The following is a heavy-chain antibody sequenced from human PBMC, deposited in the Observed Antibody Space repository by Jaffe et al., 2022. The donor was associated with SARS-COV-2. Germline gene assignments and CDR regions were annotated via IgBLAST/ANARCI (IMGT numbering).Heavy chain of an antibody. Sequence: QVQLVQSGAEVKKPGASVKVSCKASGYTFTDYNMHWVRQAPGQGLEWMGWISPNSGETNYAQKFQGWVTMTTDTSISTAYMELSRLKSDDAAVYYCTRGEVGAHFDHWGQGALVTVSS. CDR1: GYTFTDYN. CDR3: TRGEVGAHFDH. D-gene: IGHD1-26*01. CDR2: ISPNSGET. J-gene: IGHJ4*02. V-gene: IGHV1-2*04.